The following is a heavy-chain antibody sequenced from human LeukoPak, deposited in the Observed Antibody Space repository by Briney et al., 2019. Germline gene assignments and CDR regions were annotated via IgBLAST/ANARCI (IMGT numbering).Heavy chain of an antibody. CDR2: IYYSGST. V-gene: IGHV4-31*03. CDR1: GGSISSGGYY. D-gene: IGHD3-10*01. J-gene: IGHJ3*02. Sequence: PSETLSLTCTVSGGSISSGGYYWSWIRQHPGKGLEWIGYIYYSGSTYYNPSLKSRVTISVDTSKNQFSLKLSSVTAADTAVYYRAREVGRFGDAADAFDIWGQGTMVTVSS. CDR3: AREVGRFGDAADAFDI.